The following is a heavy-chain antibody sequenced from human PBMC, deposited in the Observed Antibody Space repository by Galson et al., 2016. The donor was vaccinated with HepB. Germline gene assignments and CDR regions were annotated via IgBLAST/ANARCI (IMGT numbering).Heavy chain of an antibody. J-gene: IGHJ4*02. CDR1: GFTFRNHW. V-gene: IGHV3-74*01. Sequence: SLRLSCAASGFTFRNHWMHWVRQAPGKGLVWISRINSDGSGTTYEDSVKGRFTISRDNAKNTVYLQMDSLRAEDTAVYYCARVYDYVWVGSHCDYWGQGTLVTVSS. D-gene: IGHD3-16*01. CDR2: INSDGSGT. CDR3: ARVYDYVWVGSHCDY.